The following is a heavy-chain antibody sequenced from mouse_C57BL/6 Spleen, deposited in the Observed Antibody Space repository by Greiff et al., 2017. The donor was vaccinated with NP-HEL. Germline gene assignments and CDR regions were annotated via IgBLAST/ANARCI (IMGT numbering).Heavy chain of an antibody. V-gene: IGHV1-9*01. D-gene: IGHD1-1*01. CDR1: GYTFTGYW. CDR3: ARIGTTVVEGYYYAMDY. Sequence: QVQLQQSGAELMKPGASVKLSCKATGYTFTGYWIEWVKQRPGHGLEWIGEILPGSGSTNYNEKFKGKATFTADTSSNTAYMQLSSLTTEDSAIYYCARIGTTVVEGYYYAMDYWGQGTSVTVSS. J-gene: IGHJ4*01. CDR2: ILPGSGST.